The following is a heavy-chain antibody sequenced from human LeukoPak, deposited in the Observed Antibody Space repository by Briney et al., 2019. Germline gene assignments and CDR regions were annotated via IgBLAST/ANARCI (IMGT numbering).Heavy chain of an antibody. CDR3: ARGSWSGYYSAYYYMDV. CDR2: IYYSGST. J-gene: IGHJ6*03. V-gene: IGHV4-59*01. CDR1: GGSISSYY. D-gene: IGHD3-3*01. Sequence: SETLSLTCTVSGGSISSYYWSWIRQPPGKGLEWIGYIYYSGSTNYNPSLKSRVTISVDTSKNQFSLKLRSVTAADTAVYYCARGSWSGYYSAYYYMDVWGKGTTVTLSS.